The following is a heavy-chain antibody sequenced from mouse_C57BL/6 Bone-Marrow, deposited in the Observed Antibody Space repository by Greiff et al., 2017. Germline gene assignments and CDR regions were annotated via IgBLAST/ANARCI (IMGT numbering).Heavy chain of an antibody. CDR3: ARLDYDYDFSMDY. D-gene: IGHD2-4*01. J-gene: IGHJ4*01. CDR1: GYTFTSYW. V-gene: IGHV1-64*01. CDR2: IHPNSGST. Sequence: VQLQQPGAELVKPGASVKLSCKASGYTFTSYWMHWVKQRPGQGLEWIGMIHPNSGSTNYNEKFKSKATLTVDKSSSTAYMQLSSLTSEDSAVYYCARLDYDYDFSMDYWGQGTSVTVSS.